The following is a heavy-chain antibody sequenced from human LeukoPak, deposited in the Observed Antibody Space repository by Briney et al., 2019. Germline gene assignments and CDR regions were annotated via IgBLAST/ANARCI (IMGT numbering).Heavy chain of an antibody. CDR1: GYTLTELS. D-gene: IGHD6-13*01. Sequence: GASVKVSCKVSGYTLTELSMHWVRQAPGKGLEWMGGFDPEDGETIYAQKFQGRVTMTEDTSTDTAYMELSSLRSEDTAVYYCATAFRGGAAAGTLDYWGQGTLVTVSS. CDR2: FDPEDGET. V-gene: IGHV1-24*01. J-gene: IGHJ4*02. CDR3: ATAFRGGAAAGTLDY.